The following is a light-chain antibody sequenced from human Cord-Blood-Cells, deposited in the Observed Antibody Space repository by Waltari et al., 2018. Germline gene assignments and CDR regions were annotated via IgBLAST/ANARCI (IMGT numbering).Light chain of an antibody. Sequence: QSALTQPRSVSGSPGQSVTISCTGTSSDVGGYNYVSWYQQHPGKAPKLMIYDVSKRPSGVPERFSGSKSGNTASLTISGLQAEDEADYDCCSYAGSYTSYNYVFGTGTKVTVL. CDR2: DVS. J-gene: IGLJ1*01. V-gene: IGLV2-11*01. CDR3: CSYAGSYTSYNYV. CDR1: SSDVGGYNY.